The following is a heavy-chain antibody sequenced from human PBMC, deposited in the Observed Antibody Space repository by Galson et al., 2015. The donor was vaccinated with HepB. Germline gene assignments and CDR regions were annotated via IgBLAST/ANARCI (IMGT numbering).Heavy chain of an antibody. CDR2: ISAYNGNT. D-gene: IGHD1-14*01. CDR3: ARVQVPGTQTFMVPRATYYFDY. CDR1: GHTLTSYG. Sequence: SVKVSCKASGHTLTSYGITWVRQAPGQGLEWMGWISAYNGNTKYAQKLQGRLTMTTDTSTSTAYMELRSLRSDDTAVYYCARVQVPGTQTFMVPRATYYFDYRGQGTLVPRSP. V-gene: IGHV1-18*04. J-gene: IGHJ4*02.